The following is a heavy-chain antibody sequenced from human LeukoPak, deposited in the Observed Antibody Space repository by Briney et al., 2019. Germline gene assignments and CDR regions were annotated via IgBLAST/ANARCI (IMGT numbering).Heavy chain of an antibody. V-gene: IGHV3-64*01. D-gene: IGHD4-17*01. CDR3: ARGPTVTPFYYYYYYYMDV. CDR2: ISSNGGST. Sequence: PGGSLRLSCAASGFTFSSYAMHWVRQAPGKGLEYVSAISSNGGSTYYANSVKGRFTISRDNSKNTLYLQMGSLRAEDMAVYYCARGPTVTPFYYYYYYYMDVWGKGTTVTVSS. CDR1: GFTFSSYA. J-gene: IGHJ6*03.